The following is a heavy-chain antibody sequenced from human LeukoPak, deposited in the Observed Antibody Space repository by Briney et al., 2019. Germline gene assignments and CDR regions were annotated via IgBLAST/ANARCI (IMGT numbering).Heavy chain of an antibody. J-gene: IGHJ4*02. V-gene: IGHV4-38-2*02. CDR2: IYHSGTT. D-gene: IGHD2-15*01. Sequence: GSLRLSCAASGFTFSNAWMSWVRQAPGKGLEWIGSIYHSGTTYYNPSLKSRVTISVDTSKNQFSLKLSSVTAADTAVYYCARDRAALIGFHYWGQGTPVTVSS. CDR1: GFTFSNAW. CDR3: ARDRAALIGFHY.